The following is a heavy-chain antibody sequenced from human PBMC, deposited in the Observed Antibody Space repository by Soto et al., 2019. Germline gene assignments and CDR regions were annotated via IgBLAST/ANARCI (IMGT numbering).Heavy chain of an antibody. D-gene: IGHD5-12*01. CDR1: GGSISSYY. Sequence: SLTCTVSGGSISSYYWSWIRQPPGKGLEWIGYIYYSGSTNYNPSLKSRVTISVDTSKNQFSLKLSSVTAEDTALYYCARVYSGYTFDYWGQGTLVTVSS. CDR3: ARVYSGYTFDY. CDR2: IYYSGST. V-gene: IGHV4-59*01. J-gene: IGHJ4*02.